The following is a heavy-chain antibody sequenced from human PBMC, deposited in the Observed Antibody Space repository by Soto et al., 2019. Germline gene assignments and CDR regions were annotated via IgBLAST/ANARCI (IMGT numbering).Heavy chain of an antibody. J-gene: IGHJ6*02. CDR3: ARDGGGSYVYYYYGMDV. V-gene: IGHV1-18*04. CDR2: ISAYNGNT. D-gene: IGHD1-26*01. Sequence: ASVNVSCKSSGYTFTSYCISWVRQAPGQGLEWMGWISAYNGNTNYAQKLQGRVTMTTDTSTSTAYMELRSLRSDDTAVYYCARDGGGSYVYYYYGMDVWGQGTTVTVSS. CDR1: GYTFTSYC.